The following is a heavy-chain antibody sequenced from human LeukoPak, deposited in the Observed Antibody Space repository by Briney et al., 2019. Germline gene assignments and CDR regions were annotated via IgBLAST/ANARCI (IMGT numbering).Heavy chain of an antibody. D-gene: IGHD5-12*01. J-gene: IGHJ4*02. CDR1: GFIFTDYW. CDR2: IRGDGRAT. V-gene: IGHV3-74*03. CDR3: TRGYVGIDY. Sequence: GGSMRLSCAASGFIFTDYWMHWVRQAPGKELVWVARIRGDGRATTYADSVKGRFTISRDNAMNTVFLQMNSLRAEDTALYYCTRGYVGIDYWGQGTLVTVSS.